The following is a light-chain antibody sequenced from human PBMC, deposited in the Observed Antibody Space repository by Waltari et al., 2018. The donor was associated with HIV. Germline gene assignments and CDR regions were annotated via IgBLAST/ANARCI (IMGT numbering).Light chain of an antibody. CDR2: EVT. V-gene: IGLV2-8*01. Sequence: QSALTQPPSASGSLGQSVTISCTGSSSDIGAYDSVPWFQQHPRSAPKLLLYEVTSRPSTVSDRFSGSRSGSTAFLTVAGLQPDDEATYFCSSYGDSLRVLFGGGTNVTVL. J-gene: IGLJ3*02. CDR3: SSYGDSLRVL. CDR1: SSDIGAYDS.